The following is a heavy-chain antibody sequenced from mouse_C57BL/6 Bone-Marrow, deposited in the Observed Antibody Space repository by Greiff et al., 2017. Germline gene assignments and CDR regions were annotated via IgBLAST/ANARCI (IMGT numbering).Heavy chain of an antibody. J-gene: IGHJ2*01. V-gene: IGHV5-4*01. CDR1: GFTFSSYA. CDR3: ARVGDY. CDR2: ISDGGSYT. Sequence: DVQLVESGGGLVKPGGSLKLSCAASGFTFSSYAMSWVRQTPEKRLEWVATISDGGSYTYYPDNVKSRFTISRDNAKNNLYLQMSHLKSEDTAMYYCARVGDYWGQGTTLTVSS.